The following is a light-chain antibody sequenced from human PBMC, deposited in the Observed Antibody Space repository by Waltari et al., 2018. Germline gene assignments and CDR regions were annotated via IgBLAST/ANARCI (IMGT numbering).Light chain of an antibody. CDR1: QSPLLSDGKTH. V-gene: IGKV2-29*02. CDR3: MQGIHFPYT. J-gene: IGKJ2*01. CDR2: EVS. Sequence: EIVMPQTPLSLSVTPGQPASISCESGQSPLLSDGKTHLFWHLQKPGQSPQLLMFEVSRRVSGVPDRFSGSGSGTTCTLKISRVEAEDVGVYYCMQGIHFPYTFGQGTKLEIK.